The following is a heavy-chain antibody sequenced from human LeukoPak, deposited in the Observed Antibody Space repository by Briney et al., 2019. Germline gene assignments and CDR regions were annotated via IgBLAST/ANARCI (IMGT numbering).Heavy chain of an antibody. CDR1: GGSITRGSYY. Sequence: SETLSLTCAVSGGSITRGSYYWTWIRQPAGKALEWIGHVFTSGNTNYNPSLKGRVTISVDTSKNQFSLKLSSVTAADTAVFYCARGMGTAILDWGQGTLVTVSS. J-gene: IGHJ4*02. D-gene: IGHD1-1*01. V-gene: IGHV4-61*09. CDR2: VFTSGNT. CDR3: ARGMGTAILD.